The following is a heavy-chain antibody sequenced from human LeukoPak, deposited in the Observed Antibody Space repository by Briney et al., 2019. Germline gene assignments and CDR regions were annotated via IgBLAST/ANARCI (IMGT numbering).Heavy chain of an antibody. CDR2: INHSGST. D-gene: IGHD2-2*01. Sequence: SETLSLTCAVYGGSFSGYYWSWIRQPPGKGLEWIGEINHSGSTNYNPSLKSRVTISVDTSKNRFSLKLSSVTAADTAVYYCAREGSTSGIYYYYYGMDVWGQGTTVTVSS. J-gene: IGHJ6*02. V-gene: IGHV4-34*01. CDR3: AREGSTSGIYYYYYGMDV. CDR1: GGSFSGYY.